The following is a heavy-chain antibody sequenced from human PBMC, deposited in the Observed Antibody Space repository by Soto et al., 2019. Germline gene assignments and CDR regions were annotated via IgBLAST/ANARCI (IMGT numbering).Heavy chain of an antibody. CDR2: IYRTGST. Sequence: SETLSLTCAVSGGSFTSNNWWTWVRQPPGQGLEWIGEIYRTGSTNYNPSLKSRVAISLDKSEKQISLKVTSLTAADTAVYYCASRDPGTSVDYWGQGTLVTVSS. CDR3: ASRDPGTSVDY. J-gene: IGHJ4*02. V-gene: IGHV4-4*02. CDR1: GGSFTSNNW. D-gene: IGHD1-7*01.